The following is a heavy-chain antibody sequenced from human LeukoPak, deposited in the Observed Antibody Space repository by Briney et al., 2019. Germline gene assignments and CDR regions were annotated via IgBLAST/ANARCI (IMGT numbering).Heavy chain of an antibody. CDR2: ISWNSGSI. D-gene: IGHD4-17*01. CDR3: AKDIDYGDYPSGFDY. Sequence: GGSLRLSCAASGFTFSSYEMNWVRQAPGKGLEWVSGISWNSGSIGYADSVKGRFTISRDNAKNSLYLQMNSLRAEDTALYYCAKDIDYGDYPSGFDYWGQGTLVTVSS. V-gene: IGHV3-9*01. CDR1: GFTFSSYE. J-gene: IGHJ4*02.